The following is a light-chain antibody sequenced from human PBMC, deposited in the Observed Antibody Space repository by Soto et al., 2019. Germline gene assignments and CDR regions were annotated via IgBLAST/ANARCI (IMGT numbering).Light chain of an antibody. CDR1: QSVSIN. Sequence: EIVMTQSPATLSLSPGERATLSCRASQSVSINLAWYQQKPGQAPRLLIYGASTRATGFPARFSGSGSGTEFTLTISSLQSEDFVVYYCQQYNNWPTTFGQGTKVEIK. CDR2: GAS. CDR3: QQYNNWPTT. V-gene: IGKV3-15*01. J-gene: IGKJ1*01.